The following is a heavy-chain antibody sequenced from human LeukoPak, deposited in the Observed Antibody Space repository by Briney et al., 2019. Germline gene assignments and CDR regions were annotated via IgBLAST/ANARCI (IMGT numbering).Heavy chain of an antibody. Sequence: SQTLSLTCAISGDXVSSNSAAWNWIRQSPSRGLEWLGMTYYRSKWYSDYAVSVKSPLTINPDTSKNQFSLQLNSVTPEDTAVYYCARNSSGWRSIFDYWGQGTLVSVSS. D-gene: IGHD6-19*01. CDR1: GDXVSSNSAA. CDR3: ARNSSGWRSIFDY. V-gene: IGHV6-1*01. J-gene: IGHJ4*02. CDR2: TYYRSKWYS.